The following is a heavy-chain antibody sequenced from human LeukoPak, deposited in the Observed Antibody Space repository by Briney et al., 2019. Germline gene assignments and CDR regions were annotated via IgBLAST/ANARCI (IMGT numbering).Heavy chain of an antibody. D-gene: IGHD4-17*01. V-gene: IGHV3-30*04. CDR2: ISYDGSNK. Sequence: GGSLRLSCAASGFTFSSYAMHWVRQAPGKGLEWVAVISYDGSNKYYADSVKGRFTISRDNSKNTLYLQMNSLRAEDTAVYYCARPFYGDYEGYFQHWGQGTLVTVSS. CDR1: GFTFSSYA. CDR3: ARPFYGDYEGYFQH. J-gene: IGHJ1*01.